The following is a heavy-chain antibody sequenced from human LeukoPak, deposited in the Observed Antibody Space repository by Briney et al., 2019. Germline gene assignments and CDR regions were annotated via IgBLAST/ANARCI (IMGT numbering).Heavy chain of an antibody. D-gene: IGHD6-13*01. CDR3: AKDAQQLAPDAFDI. CDR2: ISYDGSNK. V-gene: IGHV3-30-3*01. CDR1: GFTFSSYA. Sequence: GGSLRLSCAASGFTFSSYAMHWVRQAPGKGLEWVAVISYDGSNKYYADSVKGRFTISRDNSKNTLYLQMNSLRAEDTAVYYCAKDAQQLAPDAFDIWGQATMVTVSS. J-gene: IGHJ3*02.